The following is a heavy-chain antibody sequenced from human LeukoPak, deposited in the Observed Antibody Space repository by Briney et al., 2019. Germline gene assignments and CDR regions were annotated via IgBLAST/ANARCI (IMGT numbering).Heavy chain of an antibody. Sequence: EASVEVSCKASGYNFIGYYMFWLRQAPGQGLEWMGRIIPILGIANYAQKFQGRVTITADKSTSTAYMELSSLRSEDTAVYYCASLVREIDYWGQGTLVTVSS. CDR3: ASLVREIDY. V-gene: IGHV1-69*02. J-gene: IGHJ4*02. CDR1: GYNFIGYY. D-gene: IGHD1-26*01. CDR2: IIPILGIA.